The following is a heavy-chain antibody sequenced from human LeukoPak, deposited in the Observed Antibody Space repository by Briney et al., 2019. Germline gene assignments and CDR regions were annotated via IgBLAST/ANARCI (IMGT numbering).Heavy chain of an antibody. CDR3: AKDNRHYDSSGYYYGDGRASAFDY. D-gene: IGHD3-22*01. J-gene: IGHJ4*02. Sequence: GGSLRLSCAASGFTSSSYAMSWVRQAPGKGLEWVSAISGSGGSTYYADSVKGRFTISRDNSKNTLYLQMNSLRAEDTAVYYCAKDNRHYDSSGYYYGDGRASAFDYWGQGTLVTVSS. V-gene: IGHV3-23*01. CDR1: GFTSSSYA. CDR2: ISGSGGST.